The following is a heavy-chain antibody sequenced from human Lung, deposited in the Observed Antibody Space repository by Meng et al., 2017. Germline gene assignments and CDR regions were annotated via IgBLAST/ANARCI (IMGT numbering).Heavy chain of an antibody. D-gene: IGHD4-11*01. CDR2: INHSGST. CDR1: GGSFSDYY. V-gene: IGHV4-34*01. CDR3: ARGPTTMAHDFDY. J-gene: IGHJ4*02. Sequence: QVPLQRWGGGMLKPSETLSLSCVVSGGSFSDYYWSWIRQPPGKGLEWIGEINHSGSTNYNPSLESRATISVDTSQNNLSLKLSSVTAADSAVYYCARGPTTMAHDFDYWGQGTLVTVSS.